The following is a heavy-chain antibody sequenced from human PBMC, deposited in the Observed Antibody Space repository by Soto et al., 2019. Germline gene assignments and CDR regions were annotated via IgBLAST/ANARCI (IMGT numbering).Heavy chain of an antibody. J-gene: IGHJ4*02. D-gene: IGHD6-6*01. Sequence: VSGPTLVNPTQTLTLTCTFSGFSLSTSGVGVGWIRQPPGKALEWLALIYWNDDKRYSPSLKSRLTITKDTSKNRVVLTMTNMDPVDTATYYCAHSVEYSSSVARGSRAYYFDYWGQGTLVTVSS. CDR3: AHSVEYSSSVARGSRAYYFDY. V-gene: IGHV2-5*01. CDR2: IYWNDDK. CDR1: GFSLSTSGVG.